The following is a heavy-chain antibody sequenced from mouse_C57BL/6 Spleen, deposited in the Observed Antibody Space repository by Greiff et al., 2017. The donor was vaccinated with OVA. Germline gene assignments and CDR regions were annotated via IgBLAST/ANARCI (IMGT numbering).Heavy chain of an antibody. CDR1: GFTFSDYG. CDR2: ISSGSSTI. D-gene: IGHD1-1*01. V-gene: IGHV5-17*01. CDR3: ARNYYGSSGYFDV. Sequence: EVHLVESGGGLVKPGGSLKLSCAASGFTFSDYGMHWVRQAPEKGLEWVAYISSGSSTIYYADTVKGRFTISRDNAKNTLFLQMTSLRSEDTAMYYCARNYYGSSGYFDVWGTGTTVTVSS. J-gene: IGHJ1*03.